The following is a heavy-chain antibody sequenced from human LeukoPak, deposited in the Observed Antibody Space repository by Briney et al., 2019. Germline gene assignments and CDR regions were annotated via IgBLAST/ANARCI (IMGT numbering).Heavy chain of an antibody. D-gene: IGHD6-19*01. J-gene: IGHJ4*02. Sequence: SETLSLTCTVSGGSISSYYWSWIRQPPGKGLGWIGYIYYSGSTNYNPSLKSRVTISVDTSKNQFSLKLSSVTAADTAVYYCARQGVGSSGWRIGNFDYWGQGTLITVSS. CDR3: ARQGVGSSGWRIGNFDY. V-gene: IGHV4-59*08. CDR2: IYYSGST. CDR1: GGSISSYY.